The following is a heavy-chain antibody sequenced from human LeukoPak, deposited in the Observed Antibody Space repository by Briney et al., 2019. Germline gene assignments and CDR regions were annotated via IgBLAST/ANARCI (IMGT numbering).Heavy chain of an antibody. CDR2: ISYDGSNK. Sequence: GRSLRLSCAASGFTFSSYGMHWVRQAPGKGLEWVAVISYDGSNKYYADSVKGRFTISRDNSKNTLYLQMNSLRAEDTAVYYCAKDRGRGYSGYSDYWGQGTLVTVSS. CDR1: GFTFSSYG. CDR3: AKDRGRGYSGYSDY. V-gene: IGHV3-30*18. J-gene: IGHJ4*02. D-gene: IGHD5-12*01.